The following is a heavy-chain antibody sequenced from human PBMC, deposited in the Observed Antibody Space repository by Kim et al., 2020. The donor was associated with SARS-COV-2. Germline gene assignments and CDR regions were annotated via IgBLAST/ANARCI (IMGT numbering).Heavy chain of an antibody. D-gene: IGHD3-10*01. V-gene: IGHV3-23*01. Sequence: GGSLRLSCAASGFTFSNYAMNWVRQAPGKGLEWVSSISGSGDSTCYADFAKGRFTVSRDNSKNTLYLEMNSLRTEDTALYYCAKRSYFGSGEISYYYYYMDVWGKGTTVTVSS. CDR3: AKRSYFGSGEISYYYYYMDV. CDR2: ISGSGDST. CDR1: GFTFSNYA. J-gene: IGHJ6*03.